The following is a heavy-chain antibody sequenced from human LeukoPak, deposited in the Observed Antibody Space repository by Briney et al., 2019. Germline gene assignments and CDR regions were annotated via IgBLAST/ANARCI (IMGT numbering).Heavy chain of an antibody. J-gene: IGHJ5*02. CDR1: GGSISSGAYY. V-gene: IGHV4-31*03. Sequence: SETLSLTCTVSGGSISSGAYYWSWIRQHPGKGLEWIGYIYYSGSTYYNPSLKSRVTISVDTSKNQFSLKLSSVTAADTAVYYCARGKGVVPYNWFDPWGQGTLVTVSS. D-gene: IGHD3-3*01. CDR2: IYYSGST. CDR3: ARGKGVVPYNWFDP.